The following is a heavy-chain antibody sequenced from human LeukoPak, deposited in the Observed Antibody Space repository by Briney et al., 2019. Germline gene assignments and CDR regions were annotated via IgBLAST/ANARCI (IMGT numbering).Heavy chain of an antibody. Sequence: SVKVSCKASGGAFSSYAISWVRQAPGQGLEWMGRIIPIFGIANYAQKFQGRVTITADKSTSTAYMELSSLRSEDTAVYYCATDDSGSYYPFDYWGQGTLVTVSS. CDR3: ATDDSGSYYPFDY. CDR2: IIPIFGIA. J-gene: IGHJ4*02. D-gene: IGHD1-26*01. V-gene: IGHV1-69*04. CDR1: GGAFSSYA.